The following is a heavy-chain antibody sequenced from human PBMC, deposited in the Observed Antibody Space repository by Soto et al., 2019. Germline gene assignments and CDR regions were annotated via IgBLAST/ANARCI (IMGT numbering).Heavy chain of an antibody. CDR1: GYTFTNYG. CDR3: ASDLSPVDD. J-gene: IGHJ4*02. Sequence: QVQLVQSGAEVKKPGASVKVSCKASGYTFTNYGISWVRQAPGQGLEWMGWISAYNGNTKYAQKLQGRVTMTTATTTRTDYMELRSVRSDGTAVYYGASDLSPVDDWGEGTLVTVSS. V-gene: IGHV1-18*01. CDR2: ISAYNGNT.